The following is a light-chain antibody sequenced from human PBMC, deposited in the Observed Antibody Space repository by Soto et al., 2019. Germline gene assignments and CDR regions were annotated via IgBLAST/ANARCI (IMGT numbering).Light chain of an antibody. Sequence: DIQMTQSPSALSASVGDRVTITCRASQSISGWLAWFQQKPGKAPKLLIYDASSLESGVPSRFSGSGSGTEFTLTIKSMQTDDFATYYCQQYVFYRGTFGQGTKVDIK. J-gene: IGKJ1*01. V-gene: IGKV1-5*01. CDR1: QSISGW. CDR3: QQYVFYRGT. CDR2: DAS.